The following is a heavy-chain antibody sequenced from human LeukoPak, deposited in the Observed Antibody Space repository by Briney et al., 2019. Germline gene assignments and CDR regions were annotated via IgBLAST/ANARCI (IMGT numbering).Heavy chain of an antibody. CDR3: ATGYCTDGVCYWAPFDN. CDR2: MYGGGNT. D-gene: IGHD2-8*01. CDR1: EFPFSKAW. J-gene: IGHJ4*02. V-gene: IGHV3-53*01. Sequence: PGGSLRLSCGVSEFPFSKAWMSWVRQAPGKGLEWVSLMYGGGNTYYADCVKGRFTISRDNSRNTLYLQMNSLRAEDTAVYYCATGYCTDGVCYWAPFDNWGQGTLVTVSS.